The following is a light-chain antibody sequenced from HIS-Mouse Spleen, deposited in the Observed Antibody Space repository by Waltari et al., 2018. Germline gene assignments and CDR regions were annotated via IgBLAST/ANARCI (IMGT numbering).Light chain of an antibody. CDR1: SLRSYY. CDR2: RKT. CDR3: NSRDSSGNHVV. Sequence: SSELTQDPAVSVALGQTVRITCQGESLRSYYASWYQRKTGQDPVLVLYRKTNRPSGIPDRFSGSSSGNTASLTITGAQAEDEADYYCNSRDSSGNHVVFGGGTKLTVL. J-gene: IGLJ2*01. V-gene: IGLV3-19*01.